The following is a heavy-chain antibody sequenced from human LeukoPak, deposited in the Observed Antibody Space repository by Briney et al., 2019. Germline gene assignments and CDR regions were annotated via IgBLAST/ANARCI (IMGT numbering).Heavy chain of an antibody. D-gene: IGHD2-15*01. CDR3: ERKVHCSGGGCDQA. J-gene: IGHJ5*02. Sequence: YYADSVKGRFTISRDNSKNTLYLQMNSLRAEDTAVYYCERKVHCSGGGCDQAWGQGHLVTVSS. V-gene: IGHV3-30*03.